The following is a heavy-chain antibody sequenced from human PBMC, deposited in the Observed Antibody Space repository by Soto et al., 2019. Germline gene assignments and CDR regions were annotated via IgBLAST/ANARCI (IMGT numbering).Heavy chain of an antibody. D-gene: IGHD1-1*01. V-gene: IGHV3-66*01. CDR1: GFTVSNNY. Sequence: EVQLVESGGGLVQPGGSLRLSCAASGFTVSNNYMRWVRQAPGRGLECVSLISSGGATYYADSVKGRFTISRDNSNNTLYLQMPSLSAADTAVYYCARDWTYNWVGGQGILVTVSS. CDR2: ISSGGAT. J-gene: IGHJ4*02. CDR3: ARDWTYNWV.